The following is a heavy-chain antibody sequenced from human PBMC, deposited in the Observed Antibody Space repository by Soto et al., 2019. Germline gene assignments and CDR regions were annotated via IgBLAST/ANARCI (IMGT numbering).Heavy chain of an antibody. D-gene: IGHD3-22*01. CDR2: ISYDGSNK. CDR3: AKDFSGYNPHYYYGMDV. V-gene: IGHV3-30*18. Sequence: PGGSLRLSCAASGFTFSSYGMHWVRQAPGKGLEWVAVISYDGSNKYYADSVKGRFTISRDNSKNTLYLQMNSLRAEDTAVYYCAKDFSGYNPHYYYGMDVWGQGTKVTVSS. CDR1: GFTFSSYG. J-gene: IGHJ6*02.